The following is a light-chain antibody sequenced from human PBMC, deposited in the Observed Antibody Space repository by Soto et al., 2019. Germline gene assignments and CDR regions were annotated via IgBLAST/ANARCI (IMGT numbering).Light chain of an antibody. V-gene: IGKV3-15*01. J-gene: IGKJ1*01. CDR1: QSVSSN. CDR2: GAS. CDR3: QPYNNWPWT. Sequence: EIVMTQFPATLSVSPRARASLSCRASQSVSSNLAWYQQKPGQAPRLLIYGASTRAAGFPARFSGSGSGTEFTLTISSLQSEDFAVYYCQPYNNWPWTFGQGTKVEIK.